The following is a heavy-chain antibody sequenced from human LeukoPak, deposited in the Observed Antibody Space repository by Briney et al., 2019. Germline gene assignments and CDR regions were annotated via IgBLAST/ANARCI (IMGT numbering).Heavy chain of an antibody. Sequence: GGSLRLSCAASGFTFSSYAMSCVRQAPGKGLEWVSAISGSGGSTYYADSVKGRFTISRDNSKNTLYLQMNSLRAEDTAVYYCAKDYYDSSGLIDYWGQGTLVTVSS. J-gene: IGHJ4*02. CDR1: GFTFSSYA. V-gene: IGHV3-23*01. CDR3: AKDYYDSSGLIDY. CDR2: ISGSGGST. D-gene: IGHD3-22*01.